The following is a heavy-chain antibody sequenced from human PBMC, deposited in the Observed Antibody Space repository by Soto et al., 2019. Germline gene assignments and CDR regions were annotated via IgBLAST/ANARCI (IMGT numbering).Heavy chain of an antibody. CDR3: AKSAGGYCSTTTCAGNFGYFDL. Sequence: EVQLLESGGGLVQPGGSLRLSCAASGFTFSSYAMSWVRQAPGKGLEWVSGISGSGDSTYYADSVKGRFTISRDNSKGTLYLQRNSLRADDTAVYYCAKSAGGYCSTTTCAGNFGYFDLWGRGTLVTVSS. CDR2: ISGSGDST. CDR1: GFTFSSYA. D-gene: IGHD2-2*01. J-gene: IGHJ2*01. V-gene: IGHV3-23*01.